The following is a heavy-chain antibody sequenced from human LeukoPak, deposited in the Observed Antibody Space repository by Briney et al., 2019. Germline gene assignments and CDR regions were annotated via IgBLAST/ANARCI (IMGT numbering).Heavy chain of an antibody. CDR2: FDPEDGET. D-gene: IGHD1-1*01. V-gene: IGHV1-24*01. CDR1: GYTLTELS. J-gene: IGHJ6*02. Sequence: ASVNVSCKVSGYTLTELSMHWVRQAPGKGLEWMGGFDPEDGETIYAQKFQGRVTMTEDTSTDTAYMELSSLRSEDTAVYYCATGCGSSWNDAYYYYGMDVWGQGTTVTVSS. CDR3: ATGCGSSWNDAYYYYGMDV.